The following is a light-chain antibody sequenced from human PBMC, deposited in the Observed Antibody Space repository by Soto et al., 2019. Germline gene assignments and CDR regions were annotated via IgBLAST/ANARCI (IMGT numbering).Light chain of an antibody. CDR2: AAS. CDR1: QSISSY. V-gene: IGKV1-39*01. J-gene: IGKJ1*01. Sequence: SPSSLSASVGARVTITCRASQSISSYLNWYQQKPGKAPKLLIYAASSLQSGVPDRFSGSGSGTDFTLTISRLEPEDFAVYYCQQYTAWPLTFGQGTKVDIK. CDR3: QQYTAWPLT.